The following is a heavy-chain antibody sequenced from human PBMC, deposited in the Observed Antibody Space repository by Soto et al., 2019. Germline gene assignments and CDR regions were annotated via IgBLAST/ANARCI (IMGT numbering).Heavy chain of an antibody. Sequence: QVQLVQSGAEVKQSGASVKVSCKASGYDFTAYDINWVRQASGQGLEWMGWMNPINGATGFAQRFQGRVSMTRNTATDTAYLDLTGLRSDDTAVYYCGRGPSPRAPAGGTPDYFAMDVW. CDR2: MNPINGAT. CDR3: GRGPSPRAPAGGTPDYFAMDV. CDR1: GYDFTAYD. D-gene: IGHD6-13*01. V-gene: IGHV1-8*02. J-gene: IGHJ6*01.